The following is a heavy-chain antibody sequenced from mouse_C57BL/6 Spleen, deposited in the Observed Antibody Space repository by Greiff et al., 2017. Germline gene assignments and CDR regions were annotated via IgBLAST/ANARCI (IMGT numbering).Heavy chain of an antibody. V-gene: IGHV1-82*01. J-gene: IGHJ4*01. CDR2: IYPGDGDT. CDR3: ARGCDYDDGYYAMDY. Sequence: VQLQQSGPELVKPGASVKISCKASGYAFSSSWMNWVKQRPGKGLEWIGRIYPGDGDTNYNGKFKGKATLTADKSSSPAYMQLSSLTSEDSAVYFCARGCDYDDGYYAMDYWGQGTSVTVSS. CDR1: GYAFSSSW. D-gene: IGHD2-4*01.